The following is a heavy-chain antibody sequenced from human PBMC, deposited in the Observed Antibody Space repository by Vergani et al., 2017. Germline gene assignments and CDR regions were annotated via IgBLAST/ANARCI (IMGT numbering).Heavy chain of an antibody. J-gene: IGHJ6*02. CDR1: GYTFTSYA. CDR2: INAGNGNT. CDR3: ARALSSSWYYYYYGMDV. V-gene: IGHV1-3*01. Sequence: QVQLVQSGAEVKKPGASVKVSCKASGYTFTSYAMHWVRQAPGQRLEWMGWINAGNGNTKYSQKFQGRVTITRDTSASTAYMELSSLRSEDTAVYYCARALSSSWYYYYYGMDVWGQGTTVTVSS. D-gene: IGHD6-13*01.